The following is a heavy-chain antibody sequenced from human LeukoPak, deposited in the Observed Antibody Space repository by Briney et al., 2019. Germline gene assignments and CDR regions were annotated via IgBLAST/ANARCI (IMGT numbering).Heavy chain of an antibody. CDR2: IYYSGST. CDR3: ARGVHSRVFDY. D-gene: IGHD3-10*01. V-gene: IGHV4-30-4*01. Sequence: SETLSLTCTVSGGSISSGDYYWSWIRQPPGKGLEWIGYIYYSGSTYYNPSLKSRVTISVDTSKNQFSLKLSSVTAADTAVYYCARGVHSRVFDYWGQGTLVTVSS. J-gene: IGHJ4*02. CDR1: GGSISSGDYY.